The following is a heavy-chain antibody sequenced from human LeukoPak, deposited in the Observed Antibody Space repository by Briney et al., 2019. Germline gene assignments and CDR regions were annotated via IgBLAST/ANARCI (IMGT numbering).Heavy chain of an antibody. J-gene: IGHJ6*03. D-gene: IGHD6-13*01. CDR3: AGAISAADLYYADYYMDV. Sequence: SETLSLTCGVYGASFSDYYWNWIRQPPGKGLEWIWEVHHSGTTTYNPSLRNRATISLDTSKKQSSLKLSSMPSADSAVYYCAGAISAADLYYADYYMDVWDKGCTVTVSS. V-gene: IGHV4-34*01. CDR2: VHHSGTT. CDR1: GASFSDYY.